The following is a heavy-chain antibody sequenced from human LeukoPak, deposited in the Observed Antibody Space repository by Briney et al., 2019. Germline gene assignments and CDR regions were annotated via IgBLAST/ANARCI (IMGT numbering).Heavy chain of an antibody. V-gene: IGHV4-34*01. D-gene: IGHD1-26*01. Sequence: SETLSLTCAVYGGSFSGYYWSWIRQPPGKGLEWIGEINHSGSTNYNPSLKSRVTISVDTSKNQFSLKLSSVTAADTAAYYCARVNQVGEWELLPAYFDYWGQGTLVTVSS. CDR2: INHSGST. J-gene: IGHJ4*02. CDR1: GGSFSGYY. CDR3: ARVNQVGEWELLPAYFDY.